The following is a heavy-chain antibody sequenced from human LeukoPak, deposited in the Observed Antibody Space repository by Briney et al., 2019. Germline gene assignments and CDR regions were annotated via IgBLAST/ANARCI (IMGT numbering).Heavy chain of an antibody. V-gene: IGHV3-48*01. CDR3: AKDDTYYDILTGLRAFDY. D-gene: IGHD3-9*01. CDR1: GFTFSDYR. J-gene: IGHJ4*02. CDR2: ISMSSGEI. Sequence: GGSLRLSCAASGFTFSDYRMNWVRQAPGKGLEWVSHISMSSGEIYYADSLEGRVTISRDNAKNSLYLQMNSLRAEDTAVYYCAKDDTYYDILTGLRAFDYWGQGTLVTVSS.